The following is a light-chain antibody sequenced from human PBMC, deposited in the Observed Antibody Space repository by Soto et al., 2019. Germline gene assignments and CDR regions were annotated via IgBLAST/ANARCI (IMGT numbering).Light chain of an antibody. CDR2: AAS. J-gene: IGKJ5*01. CDR3: QQLNTLPFT. V-gene: IGKV1-17*01. Sequence: IQLTQSPSSLSASVGDRVTISCRASQGIGNDLAWYQQKPGKAPRLLIFAASNLQSGVPSRFSGSGSGTEFTLTISGLLPEDFATYHCQQLNTLPFTFGQGTRLEIK. CDR1: QGIGND.